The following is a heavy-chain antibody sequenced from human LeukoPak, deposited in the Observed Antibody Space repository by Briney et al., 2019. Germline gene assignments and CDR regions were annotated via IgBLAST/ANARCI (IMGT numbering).Heavy chain of an antibody. CDR3: ARSLYTSAFYAIAY. CDR2: IYASGAT. Sequence: NASETLSLTCSFSGASMSLAFWTWIRQPAGKGLEWIGRIYASGATHSNPSLKSRLTMSVDTPKNQFPLQLTSVSAADTAVYFCARSLYTSAFYAIAYWGQGSLVTVSS. D-gene: IGHD2-8*01. V-gene: IGHV4-4*07. J-gene: IGHJ4*02. CDR1: GASMSLAF.